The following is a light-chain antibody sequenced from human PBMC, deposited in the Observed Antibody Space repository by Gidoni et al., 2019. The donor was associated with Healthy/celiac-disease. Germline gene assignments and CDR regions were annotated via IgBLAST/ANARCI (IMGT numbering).Light chain of an antibody. J-gene: IGLJ1*01. Sequence: QSALSQPASVSGSPGQSIRISCTGTSSDVGGYDYVSWYQQHPGKAPKLMIFDVNNRPSGVSTRFSGSKSGNKASLTISGLQTEDEADYFCSSYTSSSTLVFGTATKVTVL. CDR3: SSYTSSSTLV. CDR2: DVN. V-gene: IGLV2-14*03. CDR1: SSDVGGYDY.